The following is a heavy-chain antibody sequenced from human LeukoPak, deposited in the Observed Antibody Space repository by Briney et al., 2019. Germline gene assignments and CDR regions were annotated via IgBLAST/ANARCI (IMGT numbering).Heavy chain of an antibody. CDR1: GFTFSSYE. V-gene: IGHV3-21*01. CDR3: ARDFYGDYGWDY. J-gene: IGHJ4*02. CDR2: ISSSSSYI. D-gene: IGHD4-17*01. Sequence: PGGSLRLSCAASGFTFSSYEMNWVRQAPGKGLEWVSSISSSSSYIYYSDSVKGRFTIYRHNAKNSLYLQMNSLRVEDTAVYYCARDFYGDYGWDYWGQGTLVTVSS.